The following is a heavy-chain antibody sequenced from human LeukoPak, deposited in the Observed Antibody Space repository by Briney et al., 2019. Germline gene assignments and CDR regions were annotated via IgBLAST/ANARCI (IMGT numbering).Heavy chain of an antibody. V-gene: IGHV1-2*02. D-gene: IGHD3-10*01. J-gene: IGHJ6*02. Sequence: ASVKVSCTASGYILKAYYMHWVRQAPGQGLEWMGWINPNSGGTNYAPKFQGRVTMTRDTSISTVYMELSRLRSDDTAVYYCASRFGESDVYYYYYFGMDVWGQGTTVTVSS. CDR2: INPNSGGT. CDR1: GYILKAYY. CDR3: ASRFGESDVYYYYYFGMDV.